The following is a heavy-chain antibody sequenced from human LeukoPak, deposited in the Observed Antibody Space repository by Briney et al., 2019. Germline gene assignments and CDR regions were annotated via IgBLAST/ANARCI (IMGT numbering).Heavy chain of an antibody. Sequence: SVKVSCKASGGTFSSYAISWVRQAPGQGLEWMGGIIPIFGTANYAQKLQGRVTITAAASTSTAYMELSSLRSEDTAVYYCAREAAAGLDYWGQGTLVTVSS. CDR1: GGTFSSYA. CDR3: AREAAAGLDY. V-gene: IGHV1-69*13. CDR2: IIPIFGTA. D-gene: IGHD6-13*01. J-gene: IGHJ4*02.